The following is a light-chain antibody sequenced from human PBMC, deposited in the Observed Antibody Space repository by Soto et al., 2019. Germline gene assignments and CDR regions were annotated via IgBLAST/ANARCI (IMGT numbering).Light chain of an antibody. CDR3: QHYGSTPPIT. J-gene: IGKJ5*01. Sequence: EIVLTQSPGTLSLSPGERATLSCRASQSVSSRYLGWYQQKPGQAPRLLIYGTSSRATAIPDRFSGSGYGTDFPLTISTREPEDCAVHYCQHYGSTPPITFGHGKRLDIK. CDR2: GTS. V-gene: IGKV3-20*01. CDR1: QSVSSRY.